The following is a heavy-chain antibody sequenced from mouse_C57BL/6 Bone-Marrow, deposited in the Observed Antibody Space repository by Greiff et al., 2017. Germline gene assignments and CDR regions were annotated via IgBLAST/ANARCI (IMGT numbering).Heavy chain of an antibody. CDR1: GYTFTSYW. CDR3: ARRFYYGNDYFDY. D-gene: IGHD2-1*01. V-gene: IGHV1-69*01. Sequence: QVQLQQPGAELVMPGASVKLSCKASGYTFTSYWMHWVKQRPGQGLEWIGEIDPSDSYTNYNQNFKGKSTLTVDQSSSNAYMQLSSLTSEASAVYYCARRFYYGNDYFDYWGQGTTLTVSS. J-gene: IGHJ2*01. CDR2: IDPSDSYT.